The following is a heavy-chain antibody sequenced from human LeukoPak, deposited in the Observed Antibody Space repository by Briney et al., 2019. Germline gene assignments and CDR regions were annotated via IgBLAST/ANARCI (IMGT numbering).Heavy chain of an antibody. J-gene: IGHJ1*01. CDR1: GFTFSSYA. D-gene: IGHD6-13*01. V-gene: IGHV3-23*01. Sequence: GSLRLSCAASGFTFSSYAMSWVRQAPGKGLEWVSAISGSGGSTYYADSVKGRFTISRDNSKNTLYLQMNSLRAEDTAVYYCAARSSSWYAGYFQHWGQGTLVTVSS. CDR3: AARSSSWYAGYFQH. CDR2: ISGSGGST.